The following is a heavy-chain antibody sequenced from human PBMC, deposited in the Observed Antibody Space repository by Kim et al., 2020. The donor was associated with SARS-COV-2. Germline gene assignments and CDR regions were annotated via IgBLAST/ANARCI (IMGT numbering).Heavy chain of an antibody. CDR2: IYPGDSDT. CDR1: GYSFTSYW. D-gene: IGHD3-10*01. V-gene: IGHV5-51*01. Sequence: GESLKISCKDSGYSFTSYWIGWVRQMPGKGLEWMGIIYPGDSDTRYSPSFQGQVTISADKSISTAYLQWSSLKASDTAMYYCARFSGFGELLMLADYYYGMDVWGQGTTVTVSS. J-gene: IGHJ6*02. CDR3: ARFSGFGELLMLADYYYGMDV.